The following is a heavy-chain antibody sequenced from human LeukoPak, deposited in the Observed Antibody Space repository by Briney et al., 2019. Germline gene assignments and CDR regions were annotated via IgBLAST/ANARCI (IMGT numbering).Heavy chain of an antibody. Sequence: ASVKVSCKASGYTFTSYYMHWVRQAPGQGLEWMGIINPSGGSTSYAQKFQGRVTMTRDMSTSTVYMELSSLRAEDTAVYYCAKDSSVGYSDWLAPGGDPYYMDVWGKGTTVTSSS. V-gene: IGHV1-46*01. J-gene: IGHJ6*03. CDR2: INPSGGST. CDR3: AKDSSVGYSDWLAPGGDPYYMDV. CDR1: GYTFTSYY. D-gene: IGHD3-9*01.